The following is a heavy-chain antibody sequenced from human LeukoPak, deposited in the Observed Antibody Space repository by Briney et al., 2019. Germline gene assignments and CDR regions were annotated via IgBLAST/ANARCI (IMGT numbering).Heavy chain of an antibody. CDR3: ARAYSSSWFPTNYYYYMDV. CDR1: GYTFTGYY. CDR2: INPNSGGT. J-gene: IGHJ6*03. D-gene: IGHD6-13*01. V-gene: IGHV1-2*02. Sequence: GASVKVSCKASGYTFTGYYMHWVRQAPGQGLEWMGWINPNSGGTNYAQKFQGRVTMTRDTSISTAYMEPSRLRSDDTAVYYCARAYSSSWFPTNYYYYMDVWGKGTTVTVSS.